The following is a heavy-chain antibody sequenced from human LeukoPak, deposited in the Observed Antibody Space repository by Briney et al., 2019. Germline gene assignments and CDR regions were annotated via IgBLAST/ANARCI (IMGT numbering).Heavy chain of an antibody. J-gene: IGHJ6*02. CDR3: ARGPGMTIPASVENYYYGMDV. V-gene: IGHV4-34*01. CDR1: GGSFSGYY. D-gene: IGHD2-2*01. Sequence: SETLSLTCAVYGGSFSGYYWSWIRQPPGKGLKWIGEINHSGSTNYNPSLKSRVTISVDTSKNQFSLKLSSVTAADTAVYYCARGPGMTIPASVENYYYGMDVWGQGTTVTVSS. CDR2: INHSGST.